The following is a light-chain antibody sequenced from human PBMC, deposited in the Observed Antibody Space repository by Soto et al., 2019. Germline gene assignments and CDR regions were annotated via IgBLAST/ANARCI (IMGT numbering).Light chain of an antibody. CDR1: TSNIGSHS. J-gene: IGLJ1*01. V-gene: IGLV1-44*01. Sequence: QSALTQPPSASGTPGQRVTISCSGSTSNIGSHSVNWYRHLPGTAPKLLIKTNNQRPSGVPDRFSAYKSGTSASLVISGLQSEDEADYYCATWDDSLKGVFGTGTKVTVL. CDR3: ATWDDSLKGV. CDR2: TNN.